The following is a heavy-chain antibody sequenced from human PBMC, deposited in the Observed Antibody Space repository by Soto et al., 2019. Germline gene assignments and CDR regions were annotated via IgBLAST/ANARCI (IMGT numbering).Heavy chain of an antibody. J-gene: IGHJ4*02. CDR2: VSHDGRNT. Sequence: PGGSLRLSCAASGFTFSDYAMHWVRQAPGKGLEWVAVVSHDGRNTHYADSVKGRFTISRDSSKNTVSLEMNSLEIEDTAVYYCTTDPRWEYNLDYWGQGTPVTVSS. V-gene: IGHV3-30*03. CDR1: GFTFSDYA. D-gene: IGHD1-20*01. CDR3: TTDPRWEYNLDY.